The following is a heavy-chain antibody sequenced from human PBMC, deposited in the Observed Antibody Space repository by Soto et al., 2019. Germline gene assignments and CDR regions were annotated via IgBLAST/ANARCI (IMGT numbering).Heavy chain of an antibody. CDR1: GFTFSSYA. CDR3: AIDRTTTYFDY. CDR2: ISYDGSNK. D-gene: IGHD4-17*01. V-gene: IGHV3-30-3*01. Sequence: QVQLVESGGGVVQPGRSLRLSCAASGFTFSSYAMHWVRQAPGKGLEWVAVISYDGSNKYYADSVKGRFTISRDNSKNTLYLQMNSLRAEDTAVYYCAIDRTTTYFDYWGQGTLVTVSS. J-gene: IGHJ4*02.